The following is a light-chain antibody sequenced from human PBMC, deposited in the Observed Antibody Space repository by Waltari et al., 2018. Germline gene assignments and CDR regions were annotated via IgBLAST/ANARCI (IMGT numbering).Light chain of an antibody. CDR1: SSDVGVYNY. J-gene: IGLJ3*02. V-gene: IGLV2-11*01. CDR3: CSYAGSYTPWV. Sequence: QSALTQPRSVSGSPGQSVTISCTGTSSDVGVYNYVSWYEQHPGKPPKLMIYDFNKRPSGVPDRFSGSKSGNTASLTISGLQTEDEADYYCCSYAGSYTPWVFGGGTKLTVL. CDR2: DFN.